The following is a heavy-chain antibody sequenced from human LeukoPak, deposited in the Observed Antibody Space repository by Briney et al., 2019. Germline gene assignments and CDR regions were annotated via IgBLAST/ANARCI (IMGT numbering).Heavy chain of an antibody. V-gene: IGHV4-59*01. CDR2: IYYSGST. CDR3: ARDRDYYDSSGSSRGYFDY. Sequence: SETLSLTCTVSGGSISSYYWSWIRQPPGKGLEWIGYIYYSGSTNYNPSLKSRVTISVDTSKNQFSLKLSSVTAADTAVYYCARDRDYYDSSGSSRGYFDYWGQGTLVTVSS. CDR1: GGSISSYY. D-gene: IGHD3-22*01. J-gene: IGHJ4*02.